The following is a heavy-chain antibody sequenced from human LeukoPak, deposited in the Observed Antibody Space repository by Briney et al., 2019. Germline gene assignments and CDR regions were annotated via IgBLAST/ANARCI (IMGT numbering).Heavy chain of an antibody. D-gene: IGHD3-10*01. CDR3: ARHVVYASGAYSFDY. V-gene: IGHV4-39*01. J-gene: IGHJ4*02. CDR1: GGSISSTTYY. CDR2: IYYTGAT. Sequence: SETLSLTYTVSGGSISSTTYYWGWIRQPPGKGLEWIGSIYYTGATYYSPSLKSRLAISVDTSKNQFSLNLSSVTAADTALYYCARHVVYASGAYSFDYWGQGTLVTVSS.